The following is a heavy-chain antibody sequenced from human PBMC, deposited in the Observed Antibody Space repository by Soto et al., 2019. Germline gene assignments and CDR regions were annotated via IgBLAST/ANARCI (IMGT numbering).Heavy chain of an antibody. Sequence: GGSPRLSCAASGFTFGTEAMTWVGQAPGKGLEWVSGISGSGDSTYYADSVKGRFTVSRDNSKNTLYLQMNSLRAEDTAVFYCAKARRSGWSLDYWGQGTLVTVSS. J-gene: IGHJ4*02. CDR2: ISGSGDST. CDR3: AKARRSGWSLDY. D-gene: IGHD6-19*01. V-gene: IGHV3-23*01. CDR1: GFTFGTEA.